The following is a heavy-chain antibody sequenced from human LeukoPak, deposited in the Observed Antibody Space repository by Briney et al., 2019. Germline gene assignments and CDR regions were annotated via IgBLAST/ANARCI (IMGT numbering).Heavy chain of an antibody. CDR3: ARDLGAGGRYYYYYMDV. V-gene: IGHV4-4*07. Sequence: SETLSLTCTVSGGSISSYYWSWIRQPAGKGLEWIGRIYTSGSTNYNPSLKSRVTMSVDTSKNQFSLKLSSVTAAHTAVYYCARDLGAGGRYYYYYMDVWGKGTTVTVSS. D-gene: IGHD1-14*01. CDR2: IYTSGST. J-gene: IGHJ6*03. CDR1: GGSISSYY.